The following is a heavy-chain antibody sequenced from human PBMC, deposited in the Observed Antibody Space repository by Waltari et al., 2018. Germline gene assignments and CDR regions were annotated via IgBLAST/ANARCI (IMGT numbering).Heavy chain of an antibody. CDR1: GGTFSSYA. D-gene: IGHD6-13*01. V-gene: IGHV1-69*01. Sequence: QVQLVQSGAEVKKPGSSVKVSCKASGGTFSSYAISWVRQAPGQGLEWMGGIIPIFGTANYAKKFQGRVTITADESASTAYMELSSLRSEDTAVYYCAREQAVGIAAAGTIDYWGQGTLVTVSS. J-gene: IGHJ4*02. CDR3: AREQAVGIAAAGTIDY. CDR2: IIPIFGTA.